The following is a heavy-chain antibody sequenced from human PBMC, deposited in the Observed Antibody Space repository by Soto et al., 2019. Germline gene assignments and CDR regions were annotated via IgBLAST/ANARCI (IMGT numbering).Heavy chain of an antibody. CDR1: GDSVSSNSAA. CDR3: ARDPEAVAGYYYYGMDV. Sequence: SQTLSLTCAISGDSVSSNSAAWTWIRQSPSRGLEWLGRTYYRSKWYNDYAVSVKSRITINPDTSKNQFSLQLNSVTPEDTAVYYCARDPEAVAGYYYYGMDVWGQGTTVTVSS. D-gene: IGHD6-19*01. CDR2: TYYRSKWYN. J-gene: IGHJ6*02. V-gene: IGHV6-1*01.